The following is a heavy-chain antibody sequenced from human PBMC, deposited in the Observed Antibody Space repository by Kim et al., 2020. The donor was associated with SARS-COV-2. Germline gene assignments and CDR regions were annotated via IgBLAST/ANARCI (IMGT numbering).Heavy chain of an antibody. CDR3: ARGTLYSSRSSAHNWFDP. V-gene: IGHV4-34*01. J-gene: IGHJ5*02. D-gene: IGHD6-13*01. Sequence: SETLSLTCAVYGGSFSGYYWSWIRQPPGKGLEWIGEINHSGSTNYNPSLKSRVTISVDTSKNQFSLKLSSVTAAETAVYYCARGTLYSSRSSAHNWFDPWGQGTLVTASS. CDR1: GGSFSGYY. CDR2: INHSGST.